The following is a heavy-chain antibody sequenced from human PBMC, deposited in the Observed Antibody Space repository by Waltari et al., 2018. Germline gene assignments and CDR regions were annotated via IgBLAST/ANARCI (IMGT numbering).Heavy chain of an antibody. D-gene: IGHD7-27*01. CDR2: IYYSGST. J-gene: IGHJ4*02. V-gene: IGHV4-39*01. Sequence: QLQLQESGPGLVKPSETLSLTCTVPGGSISSSSYYWGWIRQPPGKGLEWIGSIYYSGSTYYNPSLKSRVTISVDTSKNQFSLKLSSVTAADTTVYYCARHPNLDYWGQGTLVTVSS. CDR3: ARHPNLDY. CDR1: GGSISSSSYY.